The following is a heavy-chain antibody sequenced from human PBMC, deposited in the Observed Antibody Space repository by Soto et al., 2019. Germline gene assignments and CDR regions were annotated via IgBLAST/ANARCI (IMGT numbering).Heavy chain of an antibody. V-gene: IGHV4-39*01. CDR2: IYYSGST. CDR3: ARHQQQLVPRRGYYYYYGMDV. CDR1: GGSISSSSYY. Sequence: SETLSLTCTVSGGSISSSSYYWGWIRQPPGKGLEWIGSIYYSGSTYYNPSLKSRVTISVDTSKNQFSLKLSSVTAADTAVYYCARHQQQLVPRRGYYYYYGMDVWGQGTTVTVSS. J-gene: IGHJ6*02. D-gene: IGHD6-13*01.